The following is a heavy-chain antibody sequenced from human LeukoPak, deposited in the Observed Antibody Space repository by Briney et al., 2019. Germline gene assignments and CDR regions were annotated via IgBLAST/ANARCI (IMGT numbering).Heavy chain of an antibody. CDR1: GYSFTNYW. J-gene: IGHJ4*02. CDR3: AKHYGDYVGFFDY. Sequence: GESLRISCKGSGYSFTNYWISWVRQMSGKGLEWMGTIDPSDSYTNYRPSFLGHVTISADKSISTAYLQWSSLKASDTAMYYCAKHYGDYVGFFDYWGQGTLVTVSS. V-gene: IGHV5-10-1*01. CDR2: IDPSDSYT. D-gene: IGHD4-17*01.